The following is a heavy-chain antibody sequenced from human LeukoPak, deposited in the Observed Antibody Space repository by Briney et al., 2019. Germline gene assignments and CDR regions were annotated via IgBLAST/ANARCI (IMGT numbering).Heavy chain of an antibody. D-gene: IGHD2-2*01. CDR3: AADRPGYFSRTSCRGGGSYYYYGMDV. Sequence: SVKVSCKASGFTFTSSAVQWVRQARGQRLEWIGWIVVGSGNTNYAQKFQERVTITRDMSTSTAYMELSSLRSEDTAVYYWAADRPGYFSRTSCRGGGSYYYYGMDVWGKGTTVTVSS. CDR2: IVVGSGNT. V-gene: IGHV1-58*01. J-gene: IGHJ6*04. CDR1: GFTFTSSA.